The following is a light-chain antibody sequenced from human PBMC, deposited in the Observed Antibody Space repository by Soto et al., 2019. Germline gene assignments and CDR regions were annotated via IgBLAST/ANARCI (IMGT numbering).Light chain of an antibody. CDR3: SSYTSSSTLLYV. V-gene: IGLV2-14*01. Sequence: QSALTQPASVSGSPGQSITISCTGTSSDVGGYNYVSWYQKHPGKAPKLMIYDVSSRPSGVSNRFCGSKSGNTASLTISGLQAEDEADYYCSSYTSSSTLLYVFGTGTKVTVL. CDR1: SSDVGGYNY. CDR2: DVS. J-gene: IGLJ1*01.